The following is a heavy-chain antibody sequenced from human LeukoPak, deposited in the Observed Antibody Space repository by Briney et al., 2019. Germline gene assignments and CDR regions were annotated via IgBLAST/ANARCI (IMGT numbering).Heavy chain of an antibody. V-gene: IGHV3-21*01. D-gene: IGHD3-16*01. Sequence: GSLRLSCAASGFTLRSYAMSWVRQAPGKGLEWVSSITGDCKYITYADSVKGRFTISRDNAKNSLYLQVASLRGDDTATYYCAREGNDYYYDQWGQGTLVTVSP. CDR3: AREGNDYYYDQ. CDR1: GFTLRSYA. J-gene: IGHJ4*02. CDR2: ITGDCKYI.